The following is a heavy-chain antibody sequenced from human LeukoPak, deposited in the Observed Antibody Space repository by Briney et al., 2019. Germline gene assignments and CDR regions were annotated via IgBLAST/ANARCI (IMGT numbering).Heavy chain of an antibody. D-gene: IGHD3-22*01. V-gene: IGHV4-34*01. CDR3: ARYYDSSGPDNYFDY. CDR1: GGSFSGYY. J-gene: IGHJ4*02. Sequence: SETLSLTCAVYGGSFSGYYWSWIRQPPGKGLEWIGEINHSGSTNYNPSLKSRVAISVDTSKNQFSLKLSSVTAADTAVYYCARYYDSSGPDNYFDYWGQGTLVTVSS. CDR2: INHSGST.